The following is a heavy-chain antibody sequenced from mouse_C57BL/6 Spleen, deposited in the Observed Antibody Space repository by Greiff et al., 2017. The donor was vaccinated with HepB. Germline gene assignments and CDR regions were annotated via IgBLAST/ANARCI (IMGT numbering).Heavy chain of an antibody. D-gene: IGHD2-1*01. CDR2: IDPSDSYT. CDR1: GYTFTSYW. Sequence: QVQLQQPGAELVMPGASVKLSCKASGYTFTSYWMHWVKQRPGQGLEWIGEIDPSDSYTNYNQKFTGKSTLTVDKSSSTAYMQLSSLTSEDSAVYYCVGKHWYFDVWGTGTTVTVSS. V-gene: IGHV1-69*01. CDR3: VGKHWYFDV. J-gene: IGHJ1*03.